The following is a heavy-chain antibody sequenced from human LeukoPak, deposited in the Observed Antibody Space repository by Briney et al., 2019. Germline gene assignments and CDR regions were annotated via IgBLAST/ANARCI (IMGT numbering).Heavy chain of an antibody. CDR2: ISAYNGNT. CDR3: ARHSPFFESHMDV. Sequence: ASVKVSCKASGYTFTSYYMHWVRQAPGQGLEWMGWISAYNGNTNYAQKLQGRVTMTTDTSTSTAYMELRSLRSDDTAVYYCARHSPFFESHMDVWGKGTTVTISS. D-gene: IGHD3-3*02. J-gene: IGHJ6*03. CDR1: GYTFTSYY. V-gene: IGHV1-18*01.